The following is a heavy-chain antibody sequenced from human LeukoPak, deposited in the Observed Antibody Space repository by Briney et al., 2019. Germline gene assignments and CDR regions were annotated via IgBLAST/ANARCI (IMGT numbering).Heavy chain of an antibody. CDR1: GGSISSYY. V-gene: IGHV4-59*08. CDR3: ARHDTYYYDSSGYNPDAFDI. J-gene: IGHJ3*02. D-gene: IGHD3-22*01. CDR2: IYYSGST. Sequence: PSETLSLTCAVSGGSISSYYWSWIRQPPGKGLEWMGYIYYSGSTKYNPSPKSRVTISVATSKNQFSLKLSSVTAADKAVYYCARHDTYYYDSSGYNPDAFDIWGQGTMVTVSS.